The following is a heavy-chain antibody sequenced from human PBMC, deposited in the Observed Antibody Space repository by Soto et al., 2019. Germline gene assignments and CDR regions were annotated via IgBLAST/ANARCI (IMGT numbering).Heavy chain of an antibody. CDR3: ARSRSLGYYDSSGYPYYFDY. CDR2: ISGSGGST. J-gene: IGHJ4*02. D-gene: IGHD3-22*01. CDR1: GFTFSSYA. V-gene: IGHV3-23*01. Sequence: PGGSLRLSCAASGFTFSSYAMSWVRQAPGKGLEWVSVISGSGGSTNYADSVKGRFTISRDNSKNTLYLQMGSLRAEDMAVYYCARSRSLGYYDSSGYPYYFDYWGQGTLVTVSS.